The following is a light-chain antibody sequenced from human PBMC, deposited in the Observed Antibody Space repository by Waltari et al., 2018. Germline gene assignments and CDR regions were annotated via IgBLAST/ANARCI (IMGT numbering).Light chain of an antibody. J-gene: IGLJ1*01. Sequence: QSVLTQPPSASGTPGQRVTISWSGSRSNIGSNAVNWYQQVPGTAPKLLIYTNDQRPSGVPDRFSGSKSGTSASLAISGLQSEDEAGYYCAAWDDSLSGFVFGTGTKVTVL. CDR3: AAWDDSLSGFV. V-gene: IGLV1-44*01. CDR2: TND. CDR1: RSNIGSNA.